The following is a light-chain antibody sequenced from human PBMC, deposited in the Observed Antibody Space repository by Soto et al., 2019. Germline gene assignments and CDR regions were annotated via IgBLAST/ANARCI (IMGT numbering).Light chain of an antibody. CDR3: AAWDDSLSGLYV. Sequence: QSVLTQPPSASGTPGQSVTISCSGSSSNIGSNYVYWYQQLPGTAPKLLIYRNNQRPSGVPDRSSGSKSGTSASLAISGLRSEDEADYYCAAWDDSLSGLYVFGTGTKVTVL. CDR2: RNN. J-gene: IGLJ1*01. CDR1: SSNIGSNY. V-gene: IGLV1-47*01.